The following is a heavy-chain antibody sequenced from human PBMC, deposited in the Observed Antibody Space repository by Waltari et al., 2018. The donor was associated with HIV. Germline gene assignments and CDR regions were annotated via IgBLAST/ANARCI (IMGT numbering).Heavy chain of an antibody. J-gene: IGHJ6*02. CDR3: ARATRVAAAGSFHRHYYYYGMDV. CDR2: INHSGST. Sequence: QVQLQQWGAGLLKPSETLSLTCAVYGGSFSGYYWSWIRQPPGKGLEWIGEINHSGSTNYNPSLKSRVTISVDTSKNQFSLKLSSVTAADTAVYYCARATRVAAAGSFHRHYYYYGMDVWGQGTTVTVSS. CDR1: GGSFSGYY. D-gene: IGHD6-13*01. V-gene: IGHV4-34*01.